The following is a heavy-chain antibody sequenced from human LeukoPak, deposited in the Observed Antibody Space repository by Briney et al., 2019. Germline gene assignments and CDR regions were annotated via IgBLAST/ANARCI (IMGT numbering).Heavy chain of an antibody. V-gene: IGHV4-34*01. J-gene: IGHJ4*02. Sequence: SETLSLTCAVSGGSFSGFYWSWLRQSPGTGLEWIGEINHRGTTNYNPSLKSRVTISVDTSKNQFSLKLSSVTAADTAVYYCARGGVTTVGFDYWGQGTLVTVSS. CDR3: ARGGVTTVGFDY. CDR2: INHRGTT. D-gene: IGHD4-17*01. CDR1: GGSFSGFY.